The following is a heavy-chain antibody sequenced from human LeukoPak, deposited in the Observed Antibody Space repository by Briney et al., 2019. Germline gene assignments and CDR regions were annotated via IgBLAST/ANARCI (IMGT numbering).Heavy chain of an antibody. Sequence: PGGSLRLSCAASGFTFSSYSMNWVRQAPGKGLEWVSSISSRSSYMYYADSVKGRFTISRDNSKNTLYLQMNSLRAEDTAVYYCAKDGVGGYFDYWGQGNLVTVSS. D-gene: IGHD3-16*01. J-gene: IGHJ4*02. CDR2: ISSRSSYM. CDR1: GFTFSSYS. V-gene: IGHV3-21*01. CDR3: AKDGVGGYFDY.